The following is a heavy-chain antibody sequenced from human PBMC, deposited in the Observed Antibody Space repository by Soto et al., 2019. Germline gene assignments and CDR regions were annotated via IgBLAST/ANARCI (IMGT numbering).Heavy chain of an antibody. CDR3: ARGGASHNSGYYYFGL. CDR2: FGSSGDT. Sequence: PGGSLRLSCAASGFTFSSYDMHWVRQVTGKGLEWVSTFGSSGDTYYPGSLKGRFTISRENAKNSLYLQMNSLRAEDTAVYYRARGGASHNSGYYYFGLWGQGTLVTVSS. CDR1: GFTFSSYD. V-gene: IGHV3-13*04. D-gene: IGHD3-22*01. J-gene: IGHJ4*02.